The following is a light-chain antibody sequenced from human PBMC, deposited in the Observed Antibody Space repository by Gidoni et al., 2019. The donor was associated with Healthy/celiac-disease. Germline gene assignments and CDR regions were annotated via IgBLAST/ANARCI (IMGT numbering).Light chain of an antibody. CDR1: QDISNY. CDR2: DAS. J-gene: IGKJ4*01. V-gene: IGKV1-33*01. CDR3: QQYDNLPGLT. Sequence: DIQMTQSPSSLSASVGDRVTITCQPSQDISNYLNWYQQKPGKAPKLLIYDASNLETGVPSRFSGSGSGTDFTFTISSLQPEDIATYYCQQYDNLPGLTFGGGTKVEIK.